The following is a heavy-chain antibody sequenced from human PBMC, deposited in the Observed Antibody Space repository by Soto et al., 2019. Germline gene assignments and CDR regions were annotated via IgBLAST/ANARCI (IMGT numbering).Heavy chain of an antibody. CDR1: GYTFTSYY. J-gene: IGHJ4*02. CDR3: ARSYYDSSGYYFLHFDY. Sequence: QVQLVQSGAEVKKPGASVKVSCKASGYTFTSYYMHWVRQAPGQGLEWMGIINPSGGSTSYAQKFQGRFTXTXHTSTSTVYMELSSLRSEDTAVYYCARSYYDSSGYYFLHFDYWGQGTLVTVSS. CDR2: INPSGGST. D-gene: IGHD3-22*01. V-gene: IGHV1-46*03.